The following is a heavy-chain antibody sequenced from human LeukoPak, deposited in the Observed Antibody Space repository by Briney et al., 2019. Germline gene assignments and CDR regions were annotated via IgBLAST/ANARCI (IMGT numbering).Heavy chain of an antibody. D-gene: IGHD6-13*01. CDR3: AREFEQQLVPLDY. CDR1: GYTFTNYG. V-gene: IGHV1-18*01. CDR2: ISLATGAP. J-gene: IGHJ4*02. Sequence: ASVKVSRKASGYTFTNYGISWVRQAPGQGLEWVAWISLATGAPSYAQKFQGRVTLTTDTSTSTAYMELRSLRSDDTAVYYCAREFEQQLVPLDYWGQGTLVTVSS.